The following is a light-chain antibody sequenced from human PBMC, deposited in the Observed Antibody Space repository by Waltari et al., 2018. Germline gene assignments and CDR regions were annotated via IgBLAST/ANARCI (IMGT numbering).Light chain of an antibody. CDR1: QSISSW. J-gene: IGKJ1*01. Sequence: DIQMTQSPSTLSASVGDRVTITCRGSQSISSWLAWYQQKPGEAPKLLIYTASSLESGVPSRFSSSASATEFTLTISSLQPDDVATYYCQQYNSYWTFGQGTKVEIK. CDR3: QQYNSYWT. CDR2: TAS. V-gene: IGKV1-5*03.